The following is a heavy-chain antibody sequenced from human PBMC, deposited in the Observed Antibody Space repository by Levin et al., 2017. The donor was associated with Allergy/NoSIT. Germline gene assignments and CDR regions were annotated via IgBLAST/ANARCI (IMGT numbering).Heavy chain of an antibody. V-gene: IGHV3-30*18. CDR1: GFTFSSYG. D-gene: IGHD6-19*01. CDR3: AKDPEREQWPAYYFDY. J-gene: IGHJ4*02. CDR2: ISYDGSNK. Sequence: PGGSLRLSCAASGFTFSSYGMHWVRQAPGKGLEWVAVISYDGSNKYYADSVKGRFTISRDNSKNTLYLQMNSLRAEDTAVYYCAKDPEREQWPAYYFDYWGQGTLVTVSS.